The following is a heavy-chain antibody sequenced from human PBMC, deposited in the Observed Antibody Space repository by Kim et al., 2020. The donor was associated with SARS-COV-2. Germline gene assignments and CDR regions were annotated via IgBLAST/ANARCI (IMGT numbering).Heavy chain of an antibody. Sequence: GGSLRLSCAASGFTFSSYRMNWVRQAPGKGLEWVAYISSSSSTIKYADSVKGRFTISRDNSKNSLYLQTNSLRPEDTAVYYCARDQGGTFIVVAFDDWGQGAPVTVSS. CDR3: ARDQGGTFIVVAFDD. CDR2: ISSSSSTI. V-gene: IGHV3-48*01. J-gene: IGHJ4*02. D-gene: IGHD1-26*01. CDR1: GFTFSSYR.